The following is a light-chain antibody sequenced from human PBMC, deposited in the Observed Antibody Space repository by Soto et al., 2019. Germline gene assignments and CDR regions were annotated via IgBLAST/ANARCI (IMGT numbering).Light chain of an antibody. CDR1: SSDVGGYNY. V-gene: IGLV2-14*01. CDR2: DVS. CDR3: SSYTSSSTLLYV. Sequence: QSVLTQPASVSGSPGQSITISCTGTSSDVGGYNYVYWYQQHPGKAPKRMIYDVSNRPSGVSNRFSGSKSGNTASLTISGLQAEDEADYYCSSYTSSSTLLYVFGTGTKVTVL. J-gene: IGLJ1*01.